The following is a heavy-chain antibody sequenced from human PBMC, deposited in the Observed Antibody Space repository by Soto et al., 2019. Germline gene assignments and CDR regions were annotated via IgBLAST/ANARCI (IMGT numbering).Heavy chain of an antibody. Sequence: QVQLVQSGAEVKKPGASVKVSCKASGYTFTSYGISWVRQAPGQGLEWMGWISTYNDKRAYAQKLQGRVTMTPDTTTSTAYMELRGLTSDDTALYYCARDFHCSGGRCYDCFDPWGQGTLVTVSS. CDR2: ISTYNDKR. J-gene: IGHJ5*02. CDR3: ARDFHCSGGRCYDCFDP. V-gene: IGHV1-18*01. D-gene: IGHD2-15*01. CDR1: GYTFTSYG.